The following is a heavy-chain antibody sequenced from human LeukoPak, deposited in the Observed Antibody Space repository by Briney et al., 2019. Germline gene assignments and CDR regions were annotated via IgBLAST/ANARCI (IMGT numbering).Heavy chain of an antibody. CDR3: ARGDCSSPACYTENNWFDP. CDR2: IIPIFGTT. J-gene: IGHJ5*02. Sequence: SVKVSCKASGGIFNTYKINWVRQAPGQGLEWMGDIIPIFGTTTYSQKFQGRVTITTDASTSTAYMELTSLTSEDTAVYYCARGDCSSPACYTENNWFDPWGQGTLVTVSS. D-gene: IGHD2-2*02. V-gene: IGHV1-69*05. CDR1: GGIFNTYK.